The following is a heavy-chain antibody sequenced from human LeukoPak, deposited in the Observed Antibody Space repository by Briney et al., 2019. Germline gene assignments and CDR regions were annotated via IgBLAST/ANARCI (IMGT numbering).Heavy chain of an antibody. CDR2: ISGYNGNT. CDR3: ATGYPERRPSDMLTVPLFDY. V-gene: IGHV1-18*01. D-gene: IGHD3-9*01. J-gene: IGHJ4*02. CDR1: GQTFSSYG. Sequence: ASVKVSCKTSGQTFSSYGFSWVRQAPGQGLEWMGWISGYNGNTNEEKFQDRVTMTTDTSTNTAYMELRSLRSDDTATYYCATGYPERRPSDMLTVPLFDYWGQGSLVIVSS.